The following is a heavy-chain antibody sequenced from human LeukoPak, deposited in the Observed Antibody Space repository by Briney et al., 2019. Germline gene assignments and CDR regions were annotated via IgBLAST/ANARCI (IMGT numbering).Heavy chain of an antibody. CDR1: GVTFSGSA. V-gene: IGHV3-73*01. CDR3: TIHQESSSEIFEY. D-gene: IGHD3-10*01. J-gene: IGHJ4*02. Sequence: GGSRSFSRAAAGVTFSGSARHWFRQAPGKGLKWVGSISIKANSYATASAASVKGRLTIPRDDSKNTAYLQMNSLTTEDTAVYYFTIHQESSSEIFEYWGQGALVTVSS. CDR2: ISIKANSYAT.